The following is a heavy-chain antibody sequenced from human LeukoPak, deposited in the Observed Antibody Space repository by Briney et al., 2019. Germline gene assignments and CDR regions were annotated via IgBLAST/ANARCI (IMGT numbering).Heavy chain of an antibody. Sequence: SETLSLTCTVSGGSISSYYWSWIRQPPGRGLEWIGYIYYSGSTNYNPSLKSRVTISVDTSKNQFSLKLSSVTAADTAVYYCARGINQRRYRSSTSCDNWFDSWGQGTLVTVSS. J-gene: IGHJ5*01. CDR2: IYYSGST. D-gene: IGHD2-2*01. CDR3: ARGINQRRYRSSTSCDNWFDS. CDR1: GGSISSYY. V-gene: IGHV4-59*01.